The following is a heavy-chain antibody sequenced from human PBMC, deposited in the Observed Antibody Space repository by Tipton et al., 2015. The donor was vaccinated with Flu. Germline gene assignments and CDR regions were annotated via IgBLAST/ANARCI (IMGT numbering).Heavy chain of an antibody. J-gene: IGHJ5*02. CDR3: ARRDYSNYVSDPKSWFDP. CDR1: GGFFTSYY. CDR2: IYNSQYT. V-gene: IGHV4-4*09. D-gene: IGHD4-11*01. Sequence: TLSLTCTVSGGFFTSYYWNWIRQPPGKALEWIGYIYNSQYTKYNPSLKSRVTISVDTSKKQFSLQLRSVTAADTAVYYCARRDYSNYVSDPKSWFDPWGQGILVTVSS.